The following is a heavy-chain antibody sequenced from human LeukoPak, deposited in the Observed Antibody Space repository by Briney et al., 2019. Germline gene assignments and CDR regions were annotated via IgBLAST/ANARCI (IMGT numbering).Heavy chain of an antibody. Sequence: SETLSLTCTVSGGSISSNFWNWIRQPPGKELEWIGYIYDSGSTNYNPSLKSRVTILVDTSKNQFSLKLTSVTAADTAVYYCATSLSNYYNCYMDVWGKGTTVTVSS. CDR3: ATSLSNYYNCYMDV. CDR1: GGSISSNF. CDR2: IYDSGST. D-gene: IGHD2/OR15-2a*01. V-gene: IGHV4-59*01. J-gene: IGHJ6*03.